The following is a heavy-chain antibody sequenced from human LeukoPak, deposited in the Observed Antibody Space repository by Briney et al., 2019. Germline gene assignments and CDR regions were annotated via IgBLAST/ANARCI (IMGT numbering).Heavy chain of an antibody. Sequence: SETLSLTCTVSGGSISSYYWSWIRQPPGKGLEWIGYIYTSGSTHYNPSLKSRVTISVDTFKKPISLKLSSVTAADTAVYYCAIARFRTIFGVPMVWFDPWGQGTLVTVSS. J-gene: IGHJ5*02. D-gene: IGHD3-3*01. CDR1: GGSISSYY. CDR2: IYTSGST. CDR3: AIARFRTIFGVPMVWFDP. V-gene: IGHV4-4*09.